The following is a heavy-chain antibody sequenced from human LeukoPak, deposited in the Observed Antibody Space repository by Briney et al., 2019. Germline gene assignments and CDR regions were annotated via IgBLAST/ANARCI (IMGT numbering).Heavy chain of an antibody. CDR2: VYFSGST. CDR1: GGSLSNYY. D-gene: IGHD3-10*01. J-gene: IGHJ3*02. Sequence: SETLSLTCTVSGGSLSNYYWSWIRQAPGKGLEWIGYVYFSGSTNYNPSLKSRVTISLDTSKNLFSLKLSSVTAADTAIYYCARDRSRYGSGRSDAFDIWGQGTMVTVSS. V-gene: IGHV4-59*13. CDR3: ARDRSRYGSGRSDAFDI.